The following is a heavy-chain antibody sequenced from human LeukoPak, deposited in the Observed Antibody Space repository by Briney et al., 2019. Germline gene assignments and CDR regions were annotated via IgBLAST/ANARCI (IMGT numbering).Heavy chain of an antibody. Sequence: PSETLSLTCTVSGGSISSGGYYWSWIRQPPGKGLEWIGEINHSGSTNYNPSLKSRVTISVDTSKNQFSLKLSSVTAADTAVYYCARGGQPLLGNWFDPWGRGTLVTVSS. CDR3: ARGGQPLLGNWFDP. CDR2: INHSGST. D-gene: IGHD2-21*02. J-gene: IGHJ5*02. V-gene: IGHV4-39*07. CDR1: GGSISSGGYY.